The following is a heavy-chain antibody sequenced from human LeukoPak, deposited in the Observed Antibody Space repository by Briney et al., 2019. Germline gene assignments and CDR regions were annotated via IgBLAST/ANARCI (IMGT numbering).Heavy chain of an antibody. Sequence: GGSLRLSCAASGFTFSSYAMSWVRQAPGKGLEGVSAISGSGGSTYYADSVKGRFTISRDNSKNTLYLQMNSLRAEDTAVYYCAKDRYYYDSSGYLSHWGQGTLVTVSS. CDR3: AKDRYYYDSSGYLSH. V-gene: IGHV3-23*01. D-gene: IGHD3-22*01. CDR2: ISGSGGST. CDR1: GFTFSSYA. J-gene: IGHJ4*02.